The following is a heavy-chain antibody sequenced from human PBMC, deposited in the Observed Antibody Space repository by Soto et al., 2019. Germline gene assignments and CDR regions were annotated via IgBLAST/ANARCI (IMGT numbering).Heavy chain of an antibody. CDR3: TKGGIPRRYNIPKVDFDY. J-gene: IGHJ4*02. Sequence: LRLSCAASGFIFSNYAMSWVRQAPGRGLERVSAISGSGATTYYPDSVKGRFTISRDNSKNTLYPQMNNLRADDTAVYYCTKGGIPRRYNIPKVDFDYWGQGSLVTVSS. D-gene: IGHD1-1*01. CDR2: ISGSGATT. CDR1: GFIFSNYA. V-gene: IGHV3-23*01.